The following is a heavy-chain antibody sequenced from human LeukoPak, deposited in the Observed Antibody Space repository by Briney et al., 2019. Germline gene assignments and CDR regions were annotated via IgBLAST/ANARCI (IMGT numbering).Heavy chain of an antibody. V-gene: IGHV3-30-3*01. J-gene: IGHJ4*02. CDR3: ARDVQYYKSSGWYEGYFDY. CDR1: GFTFSSYA. D-gene: IGHD6-19*01. CDR2: ISYDGSNK. Sequence: PGGSLRLSCAASGFTFSSYAMHWVRQAPGKGLEWVAVISYDGSNKYYADSVKGRFTISRDNSKNTLYLQMNSLRAEDTAVYYCARDVQYYKSSGWYEGYFDYWGQGTLVTVSS.